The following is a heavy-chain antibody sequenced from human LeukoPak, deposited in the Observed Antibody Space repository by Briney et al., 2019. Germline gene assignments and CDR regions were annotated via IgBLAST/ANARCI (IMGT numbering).Heavy chain of an antibody. Sequence: KAGGSLRLSCAPSGFTFSRYTMNWVRQAPGKGLEWVSSISSNGYYVYQADSVKGRFTISRDNAKTSLYLQMNSLRAEDTALYYCVKGDTSQKYYGMDVWGQGTTVTVSS. CDR2: ISSNGYYV. J-gene: IGHJ6*02. V-gene: IGHV3-21*04. CDR1: GFTFSRYT. D-gene: IGHD5-18*01. CDR3: VKGDTSQKYYGMDV.